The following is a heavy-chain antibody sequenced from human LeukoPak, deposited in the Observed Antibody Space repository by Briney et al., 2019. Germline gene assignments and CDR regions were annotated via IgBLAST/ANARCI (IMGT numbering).Heavy chain of an antibody. J-gene: IGHJ4*02. CDR2: ISYDGSNK. CDR3: ARDMLDWIAVADYFDY. CDR1: GFTFSSYA. Sequence: GGSLRLSCAASGFTFSSYAMHWVRQAPGKGLEWVAVISYDGSNKYYADSVKGRFTISRDNSKNTLYLQMNSLRAEDTAVYYCARDMLDWIAVADYFDYWGQGTLVTVSS. D-gene: IGHD6-19*01. V-gene: IGHV3-30*04.